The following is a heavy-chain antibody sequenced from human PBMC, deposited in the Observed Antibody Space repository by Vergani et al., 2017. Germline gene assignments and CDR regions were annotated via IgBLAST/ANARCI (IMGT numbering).Heavy chain of an antibody. J-gene: IGHJ4*02. CDR3: ATSSGYDFYFDY. V-gene: IGHV3-21*01. Sequence: EVQLVESGGGLVKPGGSLRLSCAASGFTFSSYSMNWVRQAPGKGLEWVSSISSSSSYIYYADSVTGRFTISRDNAKNSLYLQMNSLRAEDTAVYYCATSSGYDFYFDYWGQGTLVTGSS. D-gene: IGHD5-12*01. CDR1: GFTFSSYS. CDR2: ISSSSSYI.